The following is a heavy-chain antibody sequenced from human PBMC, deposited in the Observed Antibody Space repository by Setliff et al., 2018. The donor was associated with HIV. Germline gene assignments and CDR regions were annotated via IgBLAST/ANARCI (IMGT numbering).Heavy chain of an antibody. CDR3: ARDNYDSRGYFFGY. D-gene: IGHD3-22*01. J-gene: IGHJ4*02. CDR1: GGSISSYY. CDR2: IYHSGRT. V-gene: IGHV4-59*12. Sequence: SETLSLTCTVSGGSISSYYWSWIRQPPGKGLEWIGYIYHSGRTYSNPSLKSRLTISKDTSKNQFSLQLSSVTAADTAVYYCARDNYDSRGYFFGYWGQGTLVTVSS.